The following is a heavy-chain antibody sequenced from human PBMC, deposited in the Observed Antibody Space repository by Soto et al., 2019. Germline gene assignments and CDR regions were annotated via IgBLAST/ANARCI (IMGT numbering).Heavy chain of an antibody. D-gene: IGHD5-12*01. CDR1: VGSISSGGYY. J-gene: IGHJ4*02. Sequence: SETLSLTCTVSVGSISSGGYYWSWICQHPGKGLEWIGYIYYSGSTYYNPSLKSRVTISVDTSKNQFSLKLSSVTAEDTAVYYCARYSRGIVDADIVATRTFAYWGQRKLVTGSS. CDR3: ARYSRGIVDADIVATRTFAY. CDR2: IYYSGST. V-gene: IGHV4-31*03.